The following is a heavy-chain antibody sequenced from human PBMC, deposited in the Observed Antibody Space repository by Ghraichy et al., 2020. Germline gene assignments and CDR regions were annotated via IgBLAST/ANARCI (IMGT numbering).Heavy chain of an antibody. J-gene: IGHJ4*02. CDR2: IYWNDDK. CDR1: GFSLSTSGVG. Sequence: SGPTLVNPTQTLTLTCTFSGFSLSTSGVGVGWIRQPPGKALEWLALIYWNDDKRYSPSLKSRLTITKDTSKNQVVLTMTNMDPVDTATYYCAHYRSGNWDDYFDYWGQGTLVTVSS. D-gene: IGHD4-23*01. CDR3: AHYRSGNWDDYFDY. V-gene: IGHV2-5*01.